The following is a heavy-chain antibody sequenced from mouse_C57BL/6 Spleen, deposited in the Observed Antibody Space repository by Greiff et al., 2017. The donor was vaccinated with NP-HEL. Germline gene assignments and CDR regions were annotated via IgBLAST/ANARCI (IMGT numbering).Heavy chain of an antibody. CDR1: GYAFSSYW. V-gene: IGHV1-80*01. D-gene: IGHD1-1*01. CDR3: ARNYGSSYRDYFDY. CDR2: IYPGDGDT. Sequence: VQLQQSGAELVKPGASVKISCKASGYAFSSYWMNWVKQRPGKGLEWIGQIYPGDGDTNYNGKFKGKATLTADKSSSTAYMQLSSLTSEDSAVYFCARNYGSSYRDYFDYWGQGTTLTVSS. J-gene: IGHJ2*01.